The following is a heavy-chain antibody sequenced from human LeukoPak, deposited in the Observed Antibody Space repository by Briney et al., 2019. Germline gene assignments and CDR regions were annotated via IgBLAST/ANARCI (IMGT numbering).Heavy chain of an antibody. CDR2: ISSSSSYI. D-gene: IGHD3-10*01. CDR3: ARDLVWFGEPKGYYNYMDV. CDR1: GFTFSSYE. Sequence: GGSLRLSCAASGFTFSSYEMNWVRQAPGKGLEWVSSISSSSSYIYYADSVKGRFTISRDNAKNSLYLQMNSLRVEDTAVYYCARDLVWFGEPKGYYNYMDVWGKGTTVTVSS. J-gene: IGHJ6*03. V-gene: IGHV3-21*01.